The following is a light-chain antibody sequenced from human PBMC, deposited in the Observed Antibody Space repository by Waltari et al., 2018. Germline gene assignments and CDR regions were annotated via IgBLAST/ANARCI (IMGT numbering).Light chain of an antibody. J-gene: IGLJ2*01. Sequence: QSVLTQPPSVSGAPGQRVTISCTGNSSNIGADYDVQWYQQVPGTAPKRPMYFNHIRASGVPARVSGSKSGTSASLAITGLQAEDEADYYCQSYDYSLRAAVFGGGTKLTVL. V-gene: IGLV1-40*01. CDR2: FNH. CDR3: QSYDYSLRAAV. CDR1: SSNIGADYD.